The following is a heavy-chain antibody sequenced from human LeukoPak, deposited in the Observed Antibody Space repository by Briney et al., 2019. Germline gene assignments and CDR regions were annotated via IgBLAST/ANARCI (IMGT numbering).Heavy chain of an antibody. D-gene: IGHD1-1*01. Sequence: PGGSLRLSCAVSGFTFSNSAMSWVRQAPGKGLEWVSGISISGGDTYYADSVRGRFTVSRDNSKSTLYLQMDSLRAEDTVVYYCAKEEVPNDYWGQGTLVTVSS. V-gene: IGHV3-23*01. J-gene: IGHJ4*02. CDR1: GFTFSNSA. CDR2: ISISGGDT. CDR3: AKEEVPNDY.